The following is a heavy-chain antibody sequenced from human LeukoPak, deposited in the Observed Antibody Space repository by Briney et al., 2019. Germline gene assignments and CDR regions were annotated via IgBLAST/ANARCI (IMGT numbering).Heavy chain of an antibody. CDR1: GGSFSGYY. Sequence: SETLSLTCAVYGGSFSGYYWSWIRQPPGKGLEWIGEINHSGTTNYNSSLKSRVTISVDTSKNQFSLKLSSVTAADTAVYYCARGNDFWSGYYRGTNWFDPWGQGTLVTVSS. V-gene: IGHV4-34*01. CDR2: INHSGTT. CDR3: ARGNDFWSGYYRGTNWFDP. J-gene: IGHJ5*02. D-gene: IGHD3-3*01.